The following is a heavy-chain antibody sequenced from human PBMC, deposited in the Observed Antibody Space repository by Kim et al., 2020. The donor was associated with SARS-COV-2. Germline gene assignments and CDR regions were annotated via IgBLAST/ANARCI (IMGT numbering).Heavy chain of an antibody. Sequence: GGSLRLSCAASGFTFSSYGMHWVRQAPGKGLEWVAVISYDGSNKYYADSVKGRFTISRVNSKNTLYLQMNSLRAEDTAVYYCAKDQADYDSSGYYYGGHYFAYWGQGTLVPVPS. CDR1: GFTFSSYG. D-gene: IGHD3-22*01. CDR3: AKDQADYDSSGYYYGGHYFAY. V-gene: IGHV3-30*18. CDR2: ISYDGSNK. J-gene: IGHJ4*02.